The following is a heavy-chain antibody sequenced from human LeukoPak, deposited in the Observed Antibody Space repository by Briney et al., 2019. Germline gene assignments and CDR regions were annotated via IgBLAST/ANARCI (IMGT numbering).Heavy chain of an antibody. Sequence: SETLSLTRAVSGVSISRYYWSCSPQPAGKGLEWIGRIYTSGSPSYNPSLKSRVTMSVDTSKNQFSLKLSSVTAADTAVYYCARDRVDYGDSTGAYYFDCWGQGTLVTVSS. CDR1: GVSISRYY. J-gene: IGHJ4*02. CDR3: ARDRVDYGDSTGAYYFDC. D-gene: IGHD4-17*01. CDR2: IYTSGSP. V-gene: IGHV4-4*07.